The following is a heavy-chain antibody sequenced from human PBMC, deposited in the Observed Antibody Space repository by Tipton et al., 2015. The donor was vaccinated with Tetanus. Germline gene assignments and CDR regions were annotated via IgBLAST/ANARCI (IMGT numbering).Heavy chain of an antibody. CDR3: ARVWGRGQLVTKPNWYFDL. J-gene: IGHJ2*01. D-gene: IGHD6-6*01. V-gene: IGHV3-23*01. CDR2: LSHDGGNI. Sequence: SLRLSCVASGFTFSHFAVSWVRRAPGRGLEWVSSLSHDGGNIYYADFARGRFTISRDNSKNTLFLQMDDLRAEDTAIYYCARVWGRGQLVTKPNWYFDLWGRGTLVTVSS. CDR1: GFTFSHFA.